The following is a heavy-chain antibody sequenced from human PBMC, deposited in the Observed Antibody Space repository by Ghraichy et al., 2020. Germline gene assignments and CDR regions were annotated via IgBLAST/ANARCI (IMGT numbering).Heavy chain of an antibody. CDR3: AKDGTYGSGSYPTYFDY. V-gene: IGHV3-23*01. Sequence: GGSLRLSCAASGFTFSSYAMSWVRQAPGKGLEWVSAISGSGGSTYYADSVKGRFTISRDNSKNTLYLQMNSLRAEDTAVYYCAKDGTYGSGSYPTYFDYWGQGTLVTVSS. CDR2: ISGSGGST. D-gene: IGHD3-10*01. J-gene: IGHJ4*02. CDR1: GFTFSSYA.